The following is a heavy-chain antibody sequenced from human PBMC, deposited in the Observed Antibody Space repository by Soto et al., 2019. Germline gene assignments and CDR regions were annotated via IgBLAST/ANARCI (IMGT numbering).Heavy chain of an antibody. D-gene: IGHD6-13*01. J-gene: IGHJ6*02. CDR2: ISWNSGSI. CDR3: ARDRAGTIDYYYYGMDV. V-gene: IGHV3-9*01. Sequence: SLRLSCAASGFTFDDYAMHWVRQAPGKGLEWVSGISWNSGSIGYADSVKGRFTISRDNAKDSLYLRMNSLRAEDTAVYYCARDRAGTIDYYYYGMDVWGQGTTVTVSS. CDR1: GFTFDDYA.